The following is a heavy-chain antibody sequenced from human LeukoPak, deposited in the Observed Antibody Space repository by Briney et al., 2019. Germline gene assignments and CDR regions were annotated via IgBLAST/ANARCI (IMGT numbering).Heavy chain of an antibody. D-gene: IGHD1-26*01. CDR2: INPNSGGT. CDR3: ARRRIVGATLDY. CDR1: GYTFTGYY. Sequence: ASVKVSCKASGYTFTGYYMHWVRQAPGQGLEWMGWINPNSGGTNYAQKFQGRVTVTRDTSISTAYMELSRLRSDDTAVYYCARRRIVGATLDYWGQGTLVTVSS. V-gene: IGHV1-2*02. J-gene: IGHJ4*02.